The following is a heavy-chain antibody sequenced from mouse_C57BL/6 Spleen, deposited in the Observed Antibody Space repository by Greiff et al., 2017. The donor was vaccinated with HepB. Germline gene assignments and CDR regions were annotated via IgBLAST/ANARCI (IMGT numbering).Heavy chain of an antibody. CDR2: IYPGDGDT. J-gene: IGHJ3*01. Sequence: VQLQQSGAELVKPGASVKISCKASGYAFSSYWMNWVKQRPGKGLEWIGQIYPGDGDTNYNGKFKGKATLTADKSSSTAYMQLSSLTSEDSAVYFCARDYYGSSPFAYWGQRTLVTVSA. D-gene: IGHD1-1*01. V-gene: IGHV1-80*01. CDR1: GYAFSSYW. CDR3: ARDYYGSSPFAY.